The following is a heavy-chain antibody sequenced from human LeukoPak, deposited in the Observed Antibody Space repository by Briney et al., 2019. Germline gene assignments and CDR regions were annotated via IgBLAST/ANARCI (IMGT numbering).Heavy chain of an antibody. CDR1: GGSFSGYY. CDR2: INHSGST. CDR3: ASPSSSWYWGAFDI. J-gene: IGHJ3*02. V-gene: IGHV4-34*01. D-gene: IGHD6-13*01. Sequence: SETLTLTCAVYGGSFSGYYWSCIRQPPGKGLEWIGEINHSGSTNYNPSLKSRVTISVDTSKNQFSLKLSSVTAADTAVYYCASPSSSWYWGAFDIWGQGTMVTVSS.